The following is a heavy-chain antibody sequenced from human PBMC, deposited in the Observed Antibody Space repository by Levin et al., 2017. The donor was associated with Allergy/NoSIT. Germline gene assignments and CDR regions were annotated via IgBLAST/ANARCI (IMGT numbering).Heavy chain of an antibody. V-gene: IGHV3-9*01. CDR3: AKDISVSAGPGDTFDY. CDR1: GFTFDDYA. Sequence: PGGSLRLSCAASGFTFDDYAMYWVRQAPGKGLEWVSGITWNSGNIGYADSVKGRFTISRDNAKNSLYLQMNSLRAEDTALYYCAKDISVSAGPGDTFDYWGQGTLVTVSS. J-gene: IGHJ4*02. CDR2: ITWNSGNI. D-gene: IGHD3-10*01.